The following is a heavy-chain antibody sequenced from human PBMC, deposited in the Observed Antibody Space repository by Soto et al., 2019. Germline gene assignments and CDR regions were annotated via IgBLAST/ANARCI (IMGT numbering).Heavy chain of an antibody. CDR2: ISGSGGST. CDR3: ARGEAYYDFWSGYFV. J-gene: IGHJ4*02. Sequence: EVQLLESGGGLVQPGGSLRLSCAASGCTFSSYAMSWVRQAPGKGLEWVSAISGSGGSTYYADSVKGRFTISRDNSKNTLYLQMNSLRAEDTAVYYCARGEAYYDFWSGYFVWGQGTLVTVSS. CDR1: GCTFSSYA. D-gene: IGHD3-3*01. V-gene: IGHV3-23*01.